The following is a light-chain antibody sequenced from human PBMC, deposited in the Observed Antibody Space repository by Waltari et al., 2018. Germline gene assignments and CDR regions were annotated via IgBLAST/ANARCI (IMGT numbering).Light chain of an antibody. CDR2: DCG. CDR3: CSYAGSSTSVL. CDR1: SIDVGTYNS. Sequence: QSALTQPRSLSGSPGQSVTISCTVTSIDVGTYNSVSFYQQHPDKAPRLLIYDCGKRPLGFSDRFSCSKSGTTASLTISGLQSQDEADYFCCSYAGSSTSVLFGGGTRLTVL. V-gene: IGLV2-11*01. J-gene: IGLJ3*02.